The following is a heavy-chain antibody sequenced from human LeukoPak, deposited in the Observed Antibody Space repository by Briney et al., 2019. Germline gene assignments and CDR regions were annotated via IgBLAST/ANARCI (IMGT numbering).Heavy chain of an antibody. CDR3: AKDLGLDSGSYYKDRYFHH. J-gene: IGHJ1*01. D-gene: IGHD1-26*01. CDR1: GFTFSGFG. CDR2: IWYDGTKE. Sequence: GMSLRLSCAASGFTFSGFGMHWVRQAPGKGLEWVALIWYDGTKEFYADSVKGRFTISRDNSNNTVYLQMNSLTAEDTAVYYCAKDLGLDSGSYYKDRYFHHWGQGTLVTVSS. V-gene: IGHV3-33*06.